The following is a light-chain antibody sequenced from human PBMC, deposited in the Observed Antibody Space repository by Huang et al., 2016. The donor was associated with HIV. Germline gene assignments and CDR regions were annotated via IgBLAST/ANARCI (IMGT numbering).Light chain of an antibody. CDR2: GAS. J-gene: IGKJ1*01. CDR3: QQYNNWLA. V-gene: IGKV3-15*01. Sequence: EIVMTQSPATLSVSPGERATLSCRASQTVKSNLAWYQHKPGQAPRLLIYGASTRATGVPARVRGSGSGTKFTLTISSLQSEDFAVYYCQQYNNWLAFGQGTKVEIK. CDR1: QTVKSN.